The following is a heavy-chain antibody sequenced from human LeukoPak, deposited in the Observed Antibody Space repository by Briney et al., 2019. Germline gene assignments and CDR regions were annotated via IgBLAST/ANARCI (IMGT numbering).Heavy chain of an antibody. D-gene: IGHD7-27*01. V-gene: IGHV1-69*13. J-gene: IGHJ5*02. Sequence: SVKVSCKASGGTFSSYAISWVRQAPGQGLEWMGGIIPIFGTANYAQKFQGRVTITADESTSAAYMELSSLRSEDTAVYYCARDQLGIRYNWFDPWGQGTLVTVSS. CDR1: GGTFSSYA. CDR2: IIPIFGTA. CDR3: ARDQLGIRYNWFDP.